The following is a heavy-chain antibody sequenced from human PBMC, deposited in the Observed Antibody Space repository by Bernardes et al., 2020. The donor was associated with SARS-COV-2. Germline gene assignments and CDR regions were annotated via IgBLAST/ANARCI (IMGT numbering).Heavy chain of an antibody. J-gene: IGHJ4*02. Sequence: GGSLRLSCAASGFTFSSYGMHWVRQAPGKGLEWVAVIWSDGSNKYYADSVKGRFTISRDNSKNTLYLQMNSLRAEDTAVYYCARKSQLWLLDYWGQGTLVTVSS. CDR3: ARKSQLWLLDY. CDR1: GFTFSSYG. D-gene: IGHD5-18*01. CDR2: IWSDGSNK. V-gene: IGHV3-33*01.